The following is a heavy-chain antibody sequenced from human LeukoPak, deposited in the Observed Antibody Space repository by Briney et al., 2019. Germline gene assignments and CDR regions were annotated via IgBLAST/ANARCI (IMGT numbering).Heavy chain of an antibody. CDR2: ISSSGSTI. Sequence: GGSLRLSCAASGFTFSDYYMSWIRQAPGKGLEWVSYISSSGSTIYYADSVKGRFTISRDNAKNSLYLQMNSLRAEDTAVYYCARAQARYYYDSSGYCDYWGQGTLVTVSS. CDR1: GFTFSDYY. V-gene: IGHV3-11*04. CDR3: ARAQARYYYDSSGYCDY. J-gene: IGHJ4*02. D-gene: IGHD3-22*01.